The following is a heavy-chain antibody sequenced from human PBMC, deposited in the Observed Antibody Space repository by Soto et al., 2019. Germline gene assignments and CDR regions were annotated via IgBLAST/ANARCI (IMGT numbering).Heavy chain of an antibody. CDR2: ISISGKTI. V-gene: IGHV3-48*03. Sequence: HPGGSLRFSCAASVFTFTNYEMNLVRQAPGKGLECISYISISGKTISYADSVKGRFTISRDNAKNSLYLQMNSLRAEDTSVYYCARDLGYCSSTSCYHWFAPWGQGPLVTVS. D-gene: IGHD2-2*03. CDR3: ARDLGYCSSTSCYHWFAP. CDR1: VFTFTNYE. J-gene: IGHJ5*02.